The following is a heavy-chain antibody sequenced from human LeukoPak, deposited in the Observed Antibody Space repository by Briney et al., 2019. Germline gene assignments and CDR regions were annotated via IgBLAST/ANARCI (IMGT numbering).Heavy chain of an antibody. CDR2: ISSSGSTI. J-gene: IGHJ4*02. CDR3: ARAMYREEDYGDYGVPAGY. D-gene: IGHD4-17*01. V-gene: IGHV3-48*03. Sequence: PGGSLRLSCAASGFTFSSYEMNWVRQAPGKGLEWVSYISSSGSTIYYADSVKGRFTISRDNAKNSLYLQMNSLRAEDTAVYYCARAMYREEDYGDYGVPAGYWGQGTLVTVSS. CDR1: GFTFSSYE.